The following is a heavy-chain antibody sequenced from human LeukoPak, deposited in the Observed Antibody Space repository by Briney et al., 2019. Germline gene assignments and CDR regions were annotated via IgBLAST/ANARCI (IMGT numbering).Heavy chain of an antibody. V-gene: IGHV3-9*01. J-gene: IGHJ3*02. Sequence: GRSLRLSCAASGFTFDDYAMHWVRQAPGKGLEWVSGISWNSGSIGYADSVKGRFTISRDNAKNSLYLQMNSLRAEDTALYYCAKDVGSDAFDIWGQGTMVTVSS. CDR3: AKDVGSDAFDI. CDR2: ISWNSGSI. CDR1: GFTFDDYA.